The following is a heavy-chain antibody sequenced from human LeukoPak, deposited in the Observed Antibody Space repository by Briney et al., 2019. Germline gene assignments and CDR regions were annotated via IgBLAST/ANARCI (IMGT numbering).Heavy chain of an antibody. D-gene: IGHD3-10*01. Sequence: SETLSLTCTVSGGSIRSYYWSWIRQSPGKGLEWIGYIYYSGSTNYNPSLKSRVTISVDTSKNQFSLKLSSVTAADTAVYYCARRSGGSGSYYYYGMDVWGQGTTVTVSS. CDR3: ARRSGGSGSYYYYGMDV. V-gene: IGHV4-59*08. J-gene: IGHJ6*02. CDR2: IYYSGST. CDR1: GGSIRSYY.